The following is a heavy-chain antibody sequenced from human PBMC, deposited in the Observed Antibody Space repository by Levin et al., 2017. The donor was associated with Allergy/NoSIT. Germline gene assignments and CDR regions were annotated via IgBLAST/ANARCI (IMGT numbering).Heavy chain of an antibody. CDR2: IYYSGST. CDR3: ARALIVVVPAASGIGFDP. Sequence: RSQTLSLTCTVSGGSISSYYWSWIRQPPGKGLEWIGYIYYSGSTNYNPSLKSRVTISVDTSKNQFSLKLSSVTAADTAVYYCARALIVVVPAASGIGFDPWGQGTLVTVSS. J-gene: IGHJ5*02. CDR1: GGSISSYY. D-gene: IGHD2-2*01. V-gene: IGHV4-59*08.